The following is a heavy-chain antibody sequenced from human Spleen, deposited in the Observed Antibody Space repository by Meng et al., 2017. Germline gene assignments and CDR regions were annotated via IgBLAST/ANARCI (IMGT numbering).Heavy chain of an antibody. D-gene: IGHD1-26*01. Sequence: GGSLRLSCAASEFNFNTYAMHWVRQAPGKGLEWVANIKQDGSEKYYVDSVKGRFTISRDNAKNTLYLQMNSLRAEDTAVYYCARGESYSFGYWGQGTLVTVSS. V-gene: IGHV3-7*01. CDR1: EFNFNTYA. J-gene: IGHJ4*02. CDR3: ARGESYSFGY. CDR2: IKQDGSEK.